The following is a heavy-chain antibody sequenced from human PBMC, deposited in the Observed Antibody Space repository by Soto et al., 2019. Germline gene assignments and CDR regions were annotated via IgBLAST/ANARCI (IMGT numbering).Heavy chain of an antibody. Sequence: GGSLRLSCAASGFTFSSYGMHWVRQAPGKGLEWVAVIWYDGSNKYYADSVKGRFTISRDNSKNTLYLQMNSLRAEDTAVYYCARDTVYSSSHDLDYWGQGTLVTVSS. D-gene: IGHD6-6*01. J-gene: IGHJ4*02. CDR3: ARDTVYSSSHDLDY. CDR1: GFTFSSYG. CDR2: IWYDGSNK. V-gene: IGHV3-33*01.